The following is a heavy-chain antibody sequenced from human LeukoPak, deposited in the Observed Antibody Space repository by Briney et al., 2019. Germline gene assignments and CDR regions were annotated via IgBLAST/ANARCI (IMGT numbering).Heavy chain of an antibody. D-gene: IGHD6-19*01. CDR3: ARQYRRYSSGWSNDAFGI. J-gene: IGHJ3*02. CDR2: IYPGDSDT. Sequence: GESLKISCKGSGYSFTSYWIGWVRQMPGKGLEWMGIIYPGDSDTRYSPSFQGQVTISADKSISTAYLQWSSLKASDTAMYYCARQYRRYSSGWSNDAFGIWGQGTMVTVSS. CDR1: GYSFTSYW. V-gene: IGHV5-51*01.